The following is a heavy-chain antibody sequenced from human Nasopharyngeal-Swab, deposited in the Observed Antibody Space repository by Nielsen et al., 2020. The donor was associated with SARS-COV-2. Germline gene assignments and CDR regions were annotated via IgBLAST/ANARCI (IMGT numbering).Heavy chain of an antibody. CDR2: ISPDGRGT. D-gene: IGHD6-19*01. V-gene: IGHV3-74*01. CDR1: GFTFSRDW. Sequence: GESQKISCAASGFTFSRDWMHWVRQPPGKGLVGVSRISPDGRGTSFADSVKGRFTISRDNAKNTLYLQMNSLRVEDTAVYFCARGTSDWRGIDYWGQGTLVTVSS. J-gene: IGHJ4*02. CDR3: ARGTSDWRGIDY.